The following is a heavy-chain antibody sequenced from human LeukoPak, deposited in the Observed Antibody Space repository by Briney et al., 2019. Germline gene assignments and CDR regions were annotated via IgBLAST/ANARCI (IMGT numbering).Heavy chain of an antibody. Sequence: SVKVSCKASGGTFSSYAISWVRQAPGQGLEWMGGIIPIFGTANYAQKFQSRVTITADESTSTAYMELSSLRSEDTAVYYCARDVYYDILTGYLDYWGQGTLVTVSS. V-gene: IGHV1-69*13. CDR2: IIPIFGTA. J-gene: IGHJ4*02. CDR3: ARDVYYDILTGYLDY. CDR1: GGTFSSYA. D-gene: IGHD3-9*01.